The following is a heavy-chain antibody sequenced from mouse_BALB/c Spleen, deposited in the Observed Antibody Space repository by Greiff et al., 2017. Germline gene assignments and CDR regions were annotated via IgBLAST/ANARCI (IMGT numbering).Heavy chain of an antibody. D-gene: IGHD1-1*01. J-gene: IGHJ4*01. Sequence: EVQGVESGGDLVKPGGSLKLSCAASGFTFSSYGMSWVRQTPDKRLEWVATISSGGSYTYYPDSVKGRFTISRDNAKNTLYLQMSSLKSEDTAMYYCARYYYGGSFYYYAMDYWGQGTSVTVSS. CDR1: GFTFSSYG. CDR2: ISSGGSYT. CDR3: ARYYYGGSFYYYAMDY. V-gene: IGHV5-6*01.